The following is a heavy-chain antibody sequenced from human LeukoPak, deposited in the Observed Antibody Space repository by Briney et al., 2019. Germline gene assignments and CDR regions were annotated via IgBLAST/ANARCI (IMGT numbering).Heavy chain of an antibody. J-gene: IGHJ5*02. CDR2: INHSGST. V-gene: IGHV4-34*01. Sequence: PSETLSLTCAVYSESFSTYYWNWIRQPPGKGLEWIGEINHSGSTTYNPSLKSRVTISVDTSKNQFSLKLNSVTAADTAVYYCARTTEDCSSTSCYQYWFDPWGQGTLVTVSS. CDR1: SESFSTYY. CDR3: ARTTEDCSSTSCYQYWFDP. D-gene: IGHD2-2*01.